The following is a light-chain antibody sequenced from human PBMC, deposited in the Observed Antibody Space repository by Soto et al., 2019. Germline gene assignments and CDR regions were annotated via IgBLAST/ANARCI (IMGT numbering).Light chain of an antibody. CDR3: SSYTRSSTVV. Sequence: QSALTQPASVSGSPGQSITIASAGTSSDVGGYNYVSWYQQHPGKAPKLMIYDVSNRPSGVSNRFSGSKSSNTASLTISRLQAEDEADYYCSSYTRSSTVVFGGGTKLTVL. CDR2: DVS. CDR1: SSDVGGYNY. J-gene: IGLJ2*01. V-gene: IGLV2-14*01.